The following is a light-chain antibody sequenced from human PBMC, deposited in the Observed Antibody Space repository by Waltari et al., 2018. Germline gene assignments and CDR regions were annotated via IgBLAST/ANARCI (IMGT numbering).Light chain of an antibody. J-gene: IGKJ5*01. CDR1: QNISNTH. V-gene: IGKV3-20*01. Sequence: EIVLTQSPGTLSLSPGEKATPPCRASQNISNTHPAWYQQKPGQAPRLLIRGTSRRAAGIPQRFSGSGSGTDFSLTVSRLEPEDFAVFYCQHYGTSPPFTFGQGTRLDIK. CDR2: GTS. CDR3: QHYGTSPPFT.